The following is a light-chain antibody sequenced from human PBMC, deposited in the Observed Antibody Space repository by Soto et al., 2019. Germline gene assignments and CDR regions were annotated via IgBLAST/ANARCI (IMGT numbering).Light chain of an antibody. J-gene: IGKJ2*01. CDR1: QSVSSS. V-gene: IGKV3-15*01. CDR2: GAS. Sequence: EIVMTQSPGTLSVSPGERATLSCRASQSVSSSLAWYQQRPGQAPRLLIYGASTRATGVPARFSGSGSGTEFTLTITILQSEDFAVYYCQQYNNWPPYTFGQGTKLQIK. CDR3: QQYNNWPPYT.